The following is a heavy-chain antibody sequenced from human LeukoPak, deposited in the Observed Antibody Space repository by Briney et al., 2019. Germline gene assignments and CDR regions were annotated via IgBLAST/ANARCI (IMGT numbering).Heavy chain of an antibody. V-gene: IGHV3-48*03. J-gene: IGHJ6*03. CDR2: ISSSGSTI. CDR1: GFTFSSYE. CDR3: AREAYYDFWSGSWRNCYYMDV. Sequence: GGSLRLSCAASGFTFSSYEMNWVRQAPGKGLEWVSYISSSGSTIYYADSVKGRFTISRDNAKNSLYLQMNSLRAEDTAVYYCAREAYYDFWSGSWRNCYYMDVWGKGTTVTVSS. D-gene: IGHD3-3*01.